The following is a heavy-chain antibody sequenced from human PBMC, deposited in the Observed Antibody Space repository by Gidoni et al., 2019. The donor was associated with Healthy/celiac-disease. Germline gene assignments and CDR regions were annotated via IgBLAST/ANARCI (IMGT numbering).Heavy chain of an antibody. Sequence: QVQLVESGGGLVKPGGSLRLSCAAPGFTFSYYYMSWFRQAPGKGLECVSYISSSGSTIYYADSVKGRFTISRDNAKNSLYLQMNSLRAEETAVYYCARFPPIVPAAILDNYYYYGMDVWGQGTTVTVSS. CDR3: ARFPPIVPAAILDNYYYYGMDV. CDR2: ISSSGSTI. J-gene: IGHJ6*02. CDR1: GFTFSYYY. D-gene: IGHD2-2*02. V-gene: IGHV3-11*01.